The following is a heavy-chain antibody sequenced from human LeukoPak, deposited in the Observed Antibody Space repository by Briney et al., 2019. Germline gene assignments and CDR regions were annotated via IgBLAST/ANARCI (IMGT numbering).Heavy chain of an antibody. CDR1: GGSISSGSYY. CDR2: IYTSGST. J-gene: IGHJ4*02. CDR3: ARAGYYDFWSGYYAFDY. V-gene: IGHV4-61*02. D-gene: IGHD3-3*01. Sequence: SQTLSLTCTVSGGSISSGSYYWSWIRQPAGKGLEWIGRIYTSGSTNYNPSLKSRVTISIDTSKNQFSLKLSSVTAADTAVYYCARAGYYDFWSGYYAFDYWGQGTLVTVSS.